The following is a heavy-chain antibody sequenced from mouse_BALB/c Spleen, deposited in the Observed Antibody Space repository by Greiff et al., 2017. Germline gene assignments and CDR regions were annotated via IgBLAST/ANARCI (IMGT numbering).Heavy chain of an antibody. Sequence: DVHLVESGGGLVQPGGSRKLSCAASGFTFSSFGMHWVRQAPEKGLEWVAYISSGSSTIYYADTVKGRFTISRDNPKNTLFLQMTSLRSEDTAMYYCARDYYGSRGDYWGQGTTLTVSS. CDR1: GFTFSSFG. D-gene: IGHD1-1*01. V-gene: IGHV5-17*02. CDR3: ARDYYGSRGDY. CDR2: ISSGSSTI. J-gene: IGHJ2*01.